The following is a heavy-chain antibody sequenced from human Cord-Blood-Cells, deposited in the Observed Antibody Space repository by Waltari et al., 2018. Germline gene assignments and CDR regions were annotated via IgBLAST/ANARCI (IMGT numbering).Heavy chain of an antibody. CDR3: ARDNGLRYYFDY. J-gene: IGHJ4*02. D-gene: IGHD5-12*01. CDR2: IYSGGST. Sequence: EVQLVESGGGLIQPGGSLRLTGAASGFTVSSNSMSWVRQATGKGLGWVSVIYSGGSTYYADSVKGRFTISRDNSKNTLYLQMNSLRAEDTAVYYCARDNGLRYYFDYWGQGTLVTVSS. CDR1: GFTVSSNS. V-gene: IGHV3-53*01.